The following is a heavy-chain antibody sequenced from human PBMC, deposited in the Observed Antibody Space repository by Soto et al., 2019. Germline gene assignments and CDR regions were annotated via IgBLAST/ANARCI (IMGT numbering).Heavy chain of an antibody. CDR2: INAGNGNT. Sequence: ASVKVSCKASGYTFTSYAMHWVRQAPGQRLEWMGWINAGNGNTKYSQKFQGRVTITRDTSASTAYMELSSLRSEDTAVYYCARVVEHCSGGSCYPENNWFDPWGQGXLVTVSS. D-gene: IGHD2-15*01. CDR1: GYTFTSYA. J-gene: IGHJ5*02. CDR3: ARVVEHCSGGSCYPENNWFDP. V-gene: IGHV1-3*01.